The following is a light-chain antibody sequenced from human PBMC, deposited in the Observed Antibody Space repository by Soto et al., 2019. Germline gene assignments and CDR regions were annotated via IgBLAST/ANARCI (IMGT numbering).Light chain of an antibody. V-gene: IGLV4-69*01. CDR2: LNNDGGH. Sequence: QPVLTQSPSASASLGASVKLTCTLSSGHSNYAIAWYQQQPEKGPRYLMKLNNDGGHTKGDGIPDRFSGSSSGAERYLTISSLQSEDEADYYCQTWGTGYWVFGGGTKLTVL. J-gene: IGLJ3*02. CDR3: QTWGTGYWV. CDR1: SGHSNYA.